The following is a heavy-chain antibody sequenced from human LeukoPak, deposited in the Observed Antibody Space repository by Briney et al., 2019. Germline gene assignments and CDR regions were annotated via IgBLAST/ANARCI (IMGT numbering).Heavy chain of an antibody. CDR2: INSDGSST. D-gene: IGHD3-22*01. V-gene: IGHV3-74*01. CDR1: GLTFSSYW. CDR3: ARERSSSGYPDDY. Sequence: GGSLRLSCAASGLTFSSYWMHWVRQAPGEGLVWVSRINSDGSSTSYADSVKGRFTISRDNAKNTLYLQMNSLRAEDTAVYYCARERSSSGYPDDYWGRGTLVTVSS. J-gene: IGHJ4*02.